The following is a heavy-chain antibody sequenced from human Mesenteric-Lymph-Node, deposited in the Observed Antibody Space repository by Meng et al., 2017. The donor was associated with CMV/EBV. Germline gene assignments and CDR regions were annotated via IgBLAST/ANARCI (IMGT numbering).Heavy chain of an antibody. CDR3: ARGSSYDILTGYFDY. D-gene: IGHD3-9*01. CDR1: GWSFSGYY. Sequence: QGQLPQWGAGLLQPSETLSVTCAGYGWSFSGYYWNWIRQSPEKGLEWIGEINHSGSTTYNPSFTSRIIISVDTSTNQISLNMSSVTAADTAVYYCARGSSYDILTGYFDYWGQGALVTVSS. J-gene: IGHJ4*02. CDR2: INHSGST. V-gene: IGHV4-34*01.